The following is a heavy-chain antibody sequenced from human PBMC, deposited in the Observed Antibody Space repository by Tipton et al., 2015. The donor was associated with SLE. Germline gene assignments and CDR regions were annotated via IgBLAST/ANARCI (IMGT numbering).Heavy chain of an antibody. Sequence: LRLSCNVSGYSIRSGFYWGWIRQSPGKGLEWIGNIYHTGTTYYNPSLRSRVTISVDTSKNQFSLNLNSVTAADTAVYYCARHWYTIGLVERWGQGTLVTVSS. CDR1: GYSIRSGFY. D-gene: IGHD6-19*01. J-gene: IGHJ4*02. CDR2: IYHTGTT. CDR3: ARHWYTIGLVER. V-gene: IGHV4-38-2*02.